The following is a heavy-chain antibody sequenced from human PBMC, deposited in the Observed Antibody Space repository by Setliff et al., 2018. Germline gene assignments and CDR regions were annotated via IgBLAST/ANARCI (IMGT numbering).Heavy chain of an antibody. D-gene: IGHD3-3*01. CDR3: ARGRDFWSGYLVY. V-gene: IGHV1-2*04. CDR2: INPNSGGT. Sequence: GASVKVSCKASGHTFTSYFMHWVRQAPGQGLEWMGWINPNSGGTNYAQKFQGWVTMTRDTSISTAYMELSRLRSDDTAVYYCARGRDFWSGYLVYWGQGTLVTVSS. CDR1: GHTFTSYF. J-gene: IGHJ4*02.